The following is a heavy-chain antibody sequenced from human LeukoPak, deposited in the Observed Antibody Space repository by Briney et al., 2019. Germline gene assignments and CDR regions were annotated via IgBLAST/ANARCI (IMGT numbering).Heavy chain of an antibody. CDR3: AKGSGSWADC. J-gene: IGHJ4*02. Sequence: GGSLRLSCEASGFIFDDHAMHWVRHVPGKGLEWVSGISRDSSSTGYADAVKGRFTISRDNAKNSLYLQMNSLRAEDTALYYRAKGSGSWADCWGQGTLVTVSS. D-gene: IGHD3-10*01. CDR1: GFIFDDHA. CDR2: ISRDSSST. V-gene: IGHV3-9*01.